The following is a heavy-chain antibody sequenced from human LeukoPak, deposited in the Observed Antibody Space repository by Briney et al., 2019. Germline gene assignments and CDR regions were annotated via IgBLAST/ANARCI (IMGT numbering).Heavy chain of an antibody. CDR2: IIPIFGTA. J-gene: IGHJ6*02. Sequence: ASVKVSCKASGGTFSSYAISWVRQAPGQGLEWMGGIIPIFGTANYAQKFQGRVTITADESTSTAYMELSSLRSEDTAVYYCATTILTTVTDNYGMDVWGQGPTVTVSS. CDR1: GGTFSSYA. CDR3: ATTILTTVTDNYGMDV. V-gene: IGHV1-69*13. D-gene: IGHD4-17*01.